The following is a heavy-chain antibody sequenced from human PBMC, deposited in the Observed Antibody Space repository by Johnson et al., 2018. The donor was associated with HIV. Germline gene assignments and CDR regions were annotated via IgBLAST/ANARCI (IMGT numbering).Heavy chain of an antibody. Sequence: EVQVLESGGGLVQPGGSLRVSCVASGFSFSSFAMSWVRQAPGKGLEWVSGISGSGGSLYYADSVKGRFTISRDNSKNTLYMQMKSLRAEDTAVYYCARDLGPGDDAFDIWGQGTVVTVSS. CDR1: GFSFSSFA. J-gene: IGHJ3*02. V-gene: IGHV3-23*01. CDR2: ISGSGGSL. D-gene: IGHD7-27*01. CDR3: ARDLGPGDDAFDI.